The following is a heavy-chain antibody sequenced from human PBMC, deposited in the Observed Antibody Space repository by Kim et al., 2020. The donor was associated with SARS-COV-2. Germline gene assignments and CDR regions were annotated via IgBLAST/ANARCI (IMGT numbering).Heavy chain of an antibody. CDR2: IGTDGAT. CDR3: VRGPHYYASGRRGLAY. V-gene: IGHV3-13*01. D-gene: IGHD3-10*01. CDR1: GFDFFNYD. Sequence: GGSLRLSCAASGFDFFNYDMYWVRQATGKGLEWVSVIGTDGATNYPDSVRGRFTISRENDKNSVFLHMKSLRVGDTAVYYCVRGPHYYASGRRGLAYWGQGTLVTVSS. J-gene: IGHJ4*02.